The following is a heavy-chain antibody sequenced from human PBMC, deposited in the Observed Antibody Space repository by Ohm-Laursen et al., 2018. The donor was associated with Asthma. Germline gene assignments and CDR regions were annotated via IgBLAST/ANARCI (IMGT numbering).Heavy chain of an antibody. CDR2: IWFDGSKK. V-gene: IGHV3-33*01. Sequence: SLRLSCAASGLTFSTHGMHWVRQAPGKGLEWVAIIWFDGSKKYYADSVKGRFTISRDNSKNTLYLEMNSLRAEDTAVYYCARDSRTAMVDHWGQGTLVTVSS. D-gene: IGHD5-18*01. J-gene: IGHJ4*02. CDR1: GLTFSTHG. CDR3: ARDSRTAMVDH.